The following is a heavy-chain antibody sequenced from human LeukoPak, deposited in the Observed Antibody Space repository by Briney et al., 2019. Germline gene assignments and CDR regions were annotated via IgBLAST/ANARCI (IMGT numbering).Heavy chain of an antibody. D-gene: IGHD3-10*02. Sequence: ASVKVSCKASGYTLTSYGISWVRQATGQGLEWMGWMNPNSGNTGYAQKFQGRVTITRNTSISTAYMELSSLRSEDTAVYYCAELGITMIGGVWGKGTTVTISS. CDR2: MNPNSGNT. J-gene: IGHJ6*04. CDR1: GYTLTSYG. V-gene: IGHV1-8*03. CDR3: AELGITMIGGV.